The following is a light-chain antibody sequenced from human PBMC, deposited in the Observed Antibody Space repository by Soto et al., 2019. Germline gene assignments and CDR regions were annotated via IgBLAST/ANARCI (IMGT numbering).Light chain of an antibody. V-gene: IGKV1-33*01. CDR2: DAS. Sequence: DLQMTQSPSSLSASVGDRVTITCQASQDISNYLNWYQQKPGKAPKLLIYDASNLETGVPSRFXGSGSGTEFTFPISSLQPEDIATYYCQQYDNPPPFTFGPGTKVDIK. J-gene: IGKJ3*01. CDR1: QDISNY. CDR3: QQYDNPPPFT.